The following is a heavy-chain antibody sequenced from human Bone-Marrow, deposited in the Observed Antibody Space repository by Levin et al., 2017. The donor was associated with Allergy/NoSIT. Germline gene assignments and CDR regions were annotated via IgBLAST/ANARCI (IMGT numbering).Heavy chain of an antibody. J-gene: IGHJ3*02. V-gene: IGHV4-34*01. CDR3: ARWYPAYGSGSIYAFDI. CDR1: GGSFSGYY. CDR2: INHSGST. Sequence: SETLSLTCAVYGGSFSGYYWSWIRQPPGKGLEWIGEINHSGSTNYNPSLKSRVTISVDTSKNQFSLKLSSVTAADTAVYYCARWYPAYGSGSIYAFDIWGQGTMVTVSS. D-gene: IGHD3-10*01.